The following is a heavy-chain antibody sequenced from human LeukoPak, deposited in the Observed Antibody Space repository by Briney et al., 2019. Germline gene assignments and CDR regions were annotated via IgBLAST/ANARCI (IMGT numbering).Heavy chain of an antibody. J-gene: IGHJ4*02. D-gene: IGHD6-13*01. CDR3: AGVLGAAVTLFFFHY. Sequence: ASVKVSCKASGYTFTSYGINWGRQAPGQGLEWMGWISAYNGNINYAQKFQGRVTMTTDTSTSTAYMELRSLRSDDTAVYYCAGVLGAAVTLFFFHYWGEGALVTASS. V-gene: IGHV1-18*04. CDR1: GYTFTSYG. CDR2: ISAYNGNI.